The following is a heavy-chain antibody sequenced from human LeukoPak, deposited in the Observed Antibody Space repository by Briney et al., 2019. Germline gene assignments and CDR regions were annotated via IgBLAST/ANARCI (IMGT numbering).Heavy chain of an antibody. Sequence: SETLSLTCTVSGGSFNSGSHYWGWFRQSPGKGLEWIGSLYYSRTTYYNPSLNSRVTISVVTSKNQFSLQLNSVTAADTAVYYCARHDGRGGNTMGALDSWGQGSLVTVSS. CDR3: ARHDGRGGNTMGALDS. V-gene: IGHV4-39*01. CDR1: GGSFNSGSHY. CDR2: LYYSRTT. D-gene: IGHD2-2*01. J-gene: IGHJ4*02.